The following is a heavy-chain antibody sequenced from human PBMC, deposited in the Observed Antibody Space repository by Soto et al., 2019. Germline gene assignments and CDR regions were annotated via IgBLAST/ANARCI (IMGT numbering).Heavy chain of an antibody. CDR2: TFVTGAT. Sequence: QVQLQESGPGLVKSSETLSLICFVSGEALGSGQSYWNWIRQAPGKGLEWISQTFVTGATKYSASLKSRVTMSVDTSKSQISLPLTSVTAADSATYFCARGRCDSAGSSFGRRMDVWGQGTTVTVSS. CDR1: GEALGSGQSY. V-gene: IGHV4-61*01. D-gene: IGHD3-10*01. J-gene: IGHJ6*02. CDR3: ARGRCDSAGSSFGRRMDV.